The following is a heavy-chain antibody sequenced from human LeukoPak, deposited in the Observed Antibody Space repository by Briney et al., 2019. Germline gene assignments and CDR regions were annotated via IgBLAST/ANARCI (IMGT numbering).Heavy chain of an antibody. Sequence: ASVKVSCKASGYTFTNHYIHWVRQAPGQGLECMGIINPSGGSTTYAQKFQGRVTMTRDMSPSTVYMELSSLRSEDTAVYYCARVSGDYSMPFDYWGQGTLVTVSS. CDR2: INPSGGST. V-gene: IGHV1-46*01. D-gene: IGHD2/OR15-2a*01. J-gene: IGHJ4*02. CDR3: ARVSGDYSMPFDY. CDR1: GYTFTNHY.